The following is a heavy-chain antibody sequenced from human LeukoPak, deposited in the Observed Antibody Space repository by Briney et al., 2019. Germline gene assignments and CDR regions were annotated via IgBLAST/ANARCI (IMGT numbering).Heavy chain of an antibody. Sequence: SETLSLTCAVSGGSISSGGYSWSWIRQPPGKGLEWIGYIYHSGSTYYNPSLKSRVTISVDRSKNQFSLKLSSVTAADTAVYYCASGHYDSSGYYYFDYWGQGTLVTVSS. CDR1: GGSISSGGYS. J-gene: IGHJ4*02. V-gene: IGHV4-30-2*01. CDR2: IYHSGST. D-gene: IGHD3-22*01. CDR3: ASGHYDSSGYYYFDY.